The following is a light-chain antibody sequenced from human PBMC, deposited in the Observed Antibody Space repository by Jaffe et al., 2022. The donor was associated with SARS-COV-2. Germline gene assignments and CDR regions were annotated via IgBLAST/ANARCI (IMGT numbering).Light chain of an antibody. CDR1: QSVSSN. J-gene: IGKJ2*01. CDR2: GAS. V-gene: IGKV3-15*01. CDR3: QQYNNWPYT. Sequence: EIVMTQSPATLSVSPGEKATLSCRASQSVSSNLAWYQQKPGQAPRLLIYGASTRAAGIPARFSVSGSGTEFTLTISSLQSEDFAVYYCQQYNNWPYTFGQGTKLGIK.